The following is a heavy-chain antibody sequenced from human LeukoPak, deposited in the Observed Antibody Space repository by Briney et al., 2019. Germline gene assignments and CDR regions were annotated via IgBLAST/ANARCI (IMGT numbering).Heavy chain of an antibody. CDR2: IYHSGST. V-gene: IGHV4-39*07. J-gene: IGHJ4*02. CDR1: GGSISSSSYY. D-gene: IGHD5-18*01. CDR3: ARVRGYSYGQNLDY. Sequence: SETLSLTCTVSGGSISSSSYYWGWIRQPPGKGLEWIGSIYHSGSTYYNPSLKSRVTISVDTSKNQLSLKLSSVTAADTAVYYCARVRGYSYGQNLDYWGQGTLVTVSS.